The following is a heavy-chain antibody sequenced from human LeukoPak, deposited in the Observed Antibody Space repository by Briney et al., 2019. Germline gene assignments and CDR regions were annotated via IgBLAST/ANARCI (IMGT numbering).Heavy chain of an antibody. CDR1: GFTVSSNY. CDR3: ASPSSGWYPLYYYGMDV. J-gene: IGHJ6*02. D-gene: IGHD6-19*01. Sequence: GGSLRLSCAASGFTVSSNYMSWVRQAPGKGLEWVSVIYSGGSTYYADSVKGRFTISRDNSKNTLYLQMNSLRAEDTAVYYCASPSSGWYPLYYYGMDVWGQGTTVTVSS. CDR2: IYSGGST. V-gene: IGHV3-53*01.